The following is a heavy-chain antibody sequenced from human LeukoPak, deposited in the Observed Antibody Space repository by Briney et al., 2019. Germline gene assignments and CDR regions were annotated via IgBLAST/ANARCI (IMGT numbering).Heavy chain of an antibody. CDR1: GGTFSSYA. D-gene: IGHD5-24*01. CDR3: ARDGGTGLQSRIETNFDY. Sequence: SVKVSCKASGGTFSSYAISWVRQAPGQGLEWMGGIIPIFGTANYAQKFQGRVTITTDESTSTAYMELSSLRSEDTAVYYCARDGGTGLQSRIETNFDYWGQGTLVTVSS. J-gene: IGHJ4*02. V-gene: IGHV1-69*05. CDR2: IIPIFGTA.